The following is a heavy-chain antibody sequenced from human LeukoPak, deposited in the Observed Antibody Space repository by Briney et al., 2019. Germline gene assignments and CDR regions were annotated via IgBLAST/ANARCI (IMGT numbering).Heavy chain of an antibody. D-gene: IGHD6-19*01. CDR1: GYTFTSYG. J-gene: IGHJ2*01. V-gene: IGHV1-18*01. Sequence: ASVKVSFKASGYTFTSYGISWLRQAPGQGLEGMGWIRAYNGNTIYAQNLQARVNLHTDASTSTAYMELRSLSSDDTGVYYCERDVSAVAGIWYFDLGGRGTLVSVSS. CDR2: IRAYNGNT. CDR3: ERDVSAVAGIWYFDL.